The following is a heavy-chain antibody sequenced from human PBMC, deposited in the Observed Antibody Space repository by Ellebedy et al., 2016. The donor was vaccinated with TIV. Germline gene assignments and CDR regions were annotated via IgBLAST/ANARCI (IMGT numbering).Heavy chain of an antibody. CDR1: GGSISSSSYY. CDR2: IYYSGST. V-gene: IGHV4-39*07. Sequence: MPSETLSLTCTVSGGSISSSSYYWGWIRQPPGKGLEWIGNIYYSGSTYYNPSLKSRVTISVDTSKNQFSLRLSSVTAADTAVYYCARGERLGCDYWGQGTLVTVSS. CDR3: ARGERLGCDY. J-gene: IGHJ4*02. D-gene: IGHD4-17*01.